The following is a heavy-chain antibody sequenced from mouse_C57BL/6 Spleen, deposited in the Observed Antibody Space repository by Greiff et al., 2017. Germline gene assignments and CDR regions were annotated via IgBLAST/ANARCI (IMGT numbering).Heavy chain of an antibody. CDR1: GYAFSSSW. D-gene: IGHD1-1*01. V-gene: IGHV1-82*01. CDR3: ARDYGSSDWYFDV. Sequence: VQLQQSGPELVKPGASVKISCKASGYAFSSSWMNWVKQRPGKGLEWIGRSYPGDGDTNYNGKFKGKATLTADKSSSTAYMQLSSLTSEDSAVYFCARDYGSSDWYFDVWGTGTTVTVSS. CDR2: SYPGDGDT. J-gene: IGHJ1*03.